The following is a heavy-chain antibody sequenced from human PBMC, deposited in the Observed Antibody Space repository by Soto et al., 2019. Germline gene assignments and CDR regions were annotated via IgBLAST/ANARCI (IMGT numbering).Heavy chain of an antibody. CDR3: AKDTVNCSGGSCHYYMDV. Sequence: GGSLRLSCAASGFTFDDYAMHWVRQAPGKGLEWVSGISWNSGSIGYADSVKGRFTISRDNAKNSLYLQMNSLRAEDTALYYCAKDTVNCSGGSCHYYMDVWGKGTKVTVSS. CDR1: GFTFDDYA. CDR2: ISWNSGSI. D-gene: IGHD2-15*01. V-gene: IGHV3-9*01. J-gene: IGHJ6*03.